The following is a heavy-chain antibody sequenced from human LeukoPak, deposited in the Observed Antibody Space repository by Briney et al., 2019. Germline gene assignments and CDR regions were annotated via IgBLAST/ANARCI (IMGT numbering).Heavy chain of an antibody. CDR2: FDPEDGNT. CDR1: GYTLTELS. J-gene: IGHJ4*02. Sequence: ASVTVSRQVSGYTLTELSMHWVRPAPGRGVEWVGGFDPEDGNTIYAQKVQGRVTMTKDTSTDTAYMELSSLRSEDTAVYYCATDILSGYYPLDYWGQGTLVTVSS. V-gene: IGHV1-24*01. CDR3: ATDILSGYYPLDY. D-gene: IGHD3-9*01.